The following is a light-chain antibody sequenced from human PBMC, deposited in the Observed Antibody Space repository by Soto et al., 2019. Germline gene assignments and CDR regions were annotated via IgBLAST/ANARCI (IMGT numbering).Light chain of an antibody. J-gene: IGLJ1*01. CDR2: EVS. CDR3: SSYTTRTTLYV. V-gene: IGLV2-14*01. Sequence: QSVLGQAASVSGSPGQSITISCTGTSSDVGSYNYVSWYQLHPGKAPKLMIYEVSNRPSGVSNRFSGSKSGDTASLIISGLQAEDEADYYCSSYTTRTTLYVFGTGTKVTVL. CDR1: SSDVGSYNY.